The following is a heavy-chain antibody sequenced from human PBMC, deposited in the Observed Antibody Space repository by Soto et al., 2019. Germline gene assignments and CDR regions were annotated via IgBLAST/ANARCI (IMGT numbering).Heavy chain of an antibody. D-gene: IGHD2-15*01. CDR2: ISAYNGNT. CDR1: GYTFTGYY. J-gene: IGHJ3*02. Sequence: ASVKVSCKASGYTFTGYYMHWVRQAPGQGLEWMGWISAYNGNTNYAQKLQGRVTMTTDTSTSTAYMELRSLRSDDTAVYYCARDAPIVVVVAATDAFDIWGQGTMVTVSS. V-gene: IGHV1-18*04. CDR3: ARDAPIVVVVAATDAFDI.